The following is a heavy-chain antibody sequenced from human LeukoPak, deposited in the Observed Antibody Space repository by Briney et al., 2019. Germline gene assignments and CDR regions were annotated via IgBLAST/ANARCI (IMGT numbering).Heavy chain of an antibody. CDR1: GYTFTGYY. CDR3: ARRFGSGSYGEDDY. J-gene: IGHJ4*02. CDR2: INPNSGGT. V-gene: IGHV1-2*02. Sequence: ASVKVSCKASGYTFTGYYMHWVRQAPGQGLEWMGWINPNSGGTNYAQKFQGRVTMTRDTSISTAYMELSRLRSDDTAVYYCARRFGSGSYGEDDYWGQGTLVTVSS. D-gene: IGHD3-10*01.